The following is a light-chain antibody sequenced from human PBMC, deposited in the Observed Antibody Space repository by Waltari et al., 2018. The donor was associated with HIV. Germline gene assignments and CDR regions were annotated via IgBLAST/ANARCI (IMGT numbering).Light chain of an antibody. CDR3: QQYNSYPWT. V-gene: IGKV1-5*03. Sequence: DIQMTQSPSTLSASIVDRVTITCRASQSISSWLAWYQQKPGKAPNLLIYKASSLESGVPSRFSGSGSGTEFTLTISSLQPDDSATYYCQQYNSYPWTFGQGTKVEIK. CDR2: KAS. CDR1: QSISSW. J-gene: IGKJ1*01.